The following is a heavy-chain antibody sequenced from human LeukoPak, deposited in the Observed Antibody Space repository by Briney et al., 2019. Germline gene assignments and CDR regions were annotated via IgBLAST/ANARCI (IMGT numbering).Heavy chain of an antibody. CDR3: ATRFGLDYYYYYMDV. J-gene: IGHJ6*03. D-gene: IGHD3-10*01. CDR2: IDGDGPNT. Sequence: GGSLRLSCAASGFTFSLYAMTWVPETPEKALEWVSTIDGDGPNTYYADSVRGRFTISRHNSKNTLSLQMTSLRADDTAVYYCATRFGLDYYYYYMDVWGKGTTVTISS. CDR1: GFTFSLYA. V-gene: IGHV3-23*01.